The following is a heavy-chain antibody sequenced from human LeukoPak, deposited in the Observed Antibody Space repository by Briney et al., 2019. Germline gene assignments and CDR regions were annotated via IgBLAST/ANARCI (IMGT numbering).Heavy chain of an antibody. D-gene: IGHD4-23*01. J-gene: IGHJ4*02. V-gene: IGHV2-5*02. Sequence: RKSGPTLVNPTQTLTLTCTFSGFSLSTSGVGVGWIGQPPGKALEWLAVIYWDDDERYSPSLKSRLTITKDTSKNQVVLTMTNMDPVDTATYYCAHSCGGGNSAYFDYWGQGTLVTVSS. CDR3: AHSCGGGNSAYFDY. CDR1: GFSLSTSGVG. CDR2: IYWDDDE.